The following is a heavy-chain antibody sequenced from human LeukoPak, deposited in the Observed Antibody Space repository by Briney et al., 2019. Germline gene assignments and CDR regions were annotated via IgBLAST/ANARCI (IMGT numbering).Heavy chain of an antibody. J-gene: IGHJ4*02. CDR3: ARSGYSSGPYGDY. D-gene: IGHD6-19*01. Sequence: GASVKVSCKASGGTFSSYAISWVRQAPGQGLEWMGGIIPIFGTANYTQKFQGRVTITTDESTSTAYMELSSLRSEDTAVYYCARSGYSSGPYGDYWGQGTLVTVSS. CDR1: GGTFSSYA. V-gene: IGHV1-69*05. CDR2: IIPIFGTA.